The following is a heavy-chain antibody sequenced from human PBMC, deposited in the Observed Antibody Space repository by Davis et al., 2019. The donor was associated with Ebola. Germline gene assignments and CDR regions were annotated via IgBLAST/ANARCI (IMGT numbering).Heavy chain of an antibody. CDR3: AKGSPVAIDAFDI. CDR1: GFTFSSYA. D-gene: IGHD2-21*01. J-gene: IGHJ3*02. CDR2: ISGSGGST. V-gene: IGHV3-23*01. Sequence: GESLKISCAASGFTFSSYAMSWVRQAPGKGLEWVSAISGSGGSTYYADSVKGRFTISRDNSKNTLYLQMNSLRAEDTAVYYCAKGSPVAIDAFDIWGQGTMVTVSS.